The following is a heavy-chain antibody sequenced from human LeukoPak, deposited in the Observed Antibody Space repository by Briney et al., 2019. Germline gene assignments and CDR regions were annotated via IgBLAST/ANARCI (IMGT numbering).Heavy chain of an antibody. D-gene: IGHD6-6*01. CDR1: GFSFSSYE. V-gene: IGHV3-48*03. J-gene: IGHJ4*02. CDR3: ATVGRSARPGY. CDR2: ISSGGSSI. Sequence: GGSPRPSCAASGFSFSSYEMNWVRQAPGKGLEWVAYISSGGSSIYYAGSVKGRFTISRDNAKNSLYLQMNSLRAEDTAIYYCATVGRSARPGYWGQGTLVTVSS.